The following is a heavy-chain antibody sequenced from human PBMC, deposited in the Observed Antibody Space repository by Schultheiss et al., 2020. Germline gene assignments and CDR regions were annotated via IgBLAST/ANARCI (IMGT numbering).Heavy chain of an antibody. J-gene: IGHJ1*01. CDR2: INHSGST. V-gene: IGHV4-34*01. CDR3: ARGSENCSGGSCYWAYFQH. CDR1: GGSFSGYY. D-gene: IGHD2-15*01. Sequence: SQTLSLTCAVYGGSFSGYYWSWIRQPPGKGLEWIGEINHSGSTNYNPSLKSRVTISVDTSKNQFSLKLSSVTAADTAVYYWARGSENCSGGSCYWAYFQHWGEGSLGIVGS.